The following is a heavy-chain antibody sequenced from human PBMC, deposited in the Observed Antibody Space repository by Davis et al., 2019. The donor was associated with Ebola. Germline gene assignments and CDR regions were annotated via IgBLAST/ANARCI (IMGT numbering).Heavy chain of an antibody. J-gene: IGHJ5*02. V-gene: IGHV5-51*01. CDR1: GYSFTSYW. CDR3: ARQGIAVALWFDP. CDR2: IYPGDSDT. Sequence: KVSCKGSGYSFTSYWIGWVRQMPGKGLEWMGIIYPGDSDTRYSPSFQGQVTISADKSISTAYLQWSSLKASDTAMYYCARQGIAVALWFDPWGQGTLVTVSS. D-gene: IGHD6-19*01.